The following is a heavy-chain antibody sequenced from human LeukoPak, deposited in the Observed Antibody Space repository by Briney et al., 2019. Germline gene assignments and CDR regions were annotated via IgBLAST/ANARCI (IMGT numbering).Heavy chain of an antibody. CDR2: IYYSGST. Sequence: PSETLSLTCTVSGGSISSGDYYWSWIRQPPGKGLGWIGYIYYSGSTYYNPSLKSRVTISVDTSKNQFSLKLSSVTAADTAVYYCARGGAVTPFDYWGQGTLVTVSS. V-gene: IGHV4-30-4*01. D-gene: IGHD4-17*01. CDR3: ARGGAVTPFDY. CDR1: GGSISSGDYY. J-gene: IGHJ4*02.